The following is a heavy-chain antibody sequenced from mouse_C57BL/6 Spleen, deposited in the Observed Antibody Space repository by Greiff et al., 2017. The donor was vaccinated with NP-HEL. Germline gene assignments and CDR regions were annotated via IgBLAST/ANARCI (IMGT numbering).Heavy chain of an antibody. CDR2: IYPGSGNT. CDR1: GYTFTDYY. CDR3: ARLYYSKPGYFDV. V-gene: IGHV1-76*01. J-gene: IGHJ1*03. Sequence: QVQLKQSGAELVRPGASVKLSCKASGYTFTDYYINWVKQRPGQGLEWIARIYPGSGNTYYNEKFKGKATLTAEKSSSTAYLQLSSLTSEDSAVYFCARLYYSKPGYFDVWGTGTTVTVSS. D-gene: IGHD2-5*01.